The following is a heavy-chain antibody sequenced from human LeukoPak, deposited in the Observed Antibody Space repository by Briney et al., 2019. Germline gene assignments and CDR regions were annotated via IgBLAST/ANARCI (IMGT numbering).Heavy chain of an antibody. V-gene: IGHV1-69*13. CDR1: GGTCSSYA. Sequence: SVKVSCRASGGTCSSYAISWVRQEPRQGLEWMGGIIPIVGTANYAQKFQGRVTITADESTSTTYMEQSSRRSEATTVKYCARDRIAAAAKPDDFDIWGQGTMVTVSS. CDR3: ARDRIAAAAKPDDFDI. D-gene: IGHD6-13*01. CDR2: IIPIVGTA. J-gene: IGHJ3*02.